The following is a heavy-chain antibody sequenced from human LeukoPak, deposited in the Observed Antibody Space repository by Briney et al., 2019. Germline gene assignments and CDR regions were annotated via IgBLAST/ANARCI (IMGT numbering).Heavy chain of an antibody. CDR2: VSGSGGST. D-gene: IGHD3-22*01. CDR1: GFTFSSYA. CDR3: ARVMGPHYFDTSGSSRAFDF. Sequence: GGSLTLSCAASGFTFSSYAMSWVRQAPGKGLEWVSAVSGSGGSTHDADSVKGRFTISRDNSRNTLYLQMNSLRAEDTAIYYCARVMGPHYFDTSGSSRAFDFWGQGTLVTVSS. V-gene: IGHV3-23*01. J-gene: IGHJ4*02.